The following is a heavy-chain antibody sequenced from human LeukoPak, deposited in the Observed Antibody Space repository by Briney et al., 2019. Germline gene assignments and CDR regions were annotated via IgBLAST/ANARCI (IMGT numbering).Heavy chain of an antibody. Sequence: GGSLTLSCGASGITFSDYWMHWVRQAPGKGLVWVSRINSDGSSTIYADSVKGRFTISRDNAKNTVYLQMNSLRAEDTAVFYCATGLSQYYDLWGRGTLVTVPS. CDR1: GITFSDYW. D-gene: IGHD2-8*02. CDR2: INSDGSST. V-gene: IGHV3-74*01. CDR3: ATGLSQYYDL. J-gene: IGHJ2*01.